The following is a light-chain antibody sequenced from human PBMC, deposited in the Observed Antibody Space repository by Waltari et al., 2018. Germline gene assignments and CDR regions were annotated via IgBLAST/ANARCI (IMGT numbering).Light chain of an antibody. V-gene: IGLV6-57*04. Sequence: FVLTQPHSVSEYPGQSVTISCTRSRGRIATRFVQWYQKRPGRAPTTVIYEDNQRPPGVPDRFSGSIDTSSNSASLTISGLRSDDEADYYCQSYDSRIVFGGGTKLTVL. CDR2: EDN. CDR1: RGRIATRF. CDR3: QSYDSRIV. J-gene: IGLJ2*01.